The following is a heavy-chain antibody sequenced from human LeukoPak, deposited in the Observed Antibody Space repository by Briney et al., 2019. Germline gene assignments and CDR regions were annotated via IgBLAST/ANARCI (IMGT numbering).Heavy chain of an antibody. J-gene: IGHJ3*02. CDR1: GFTFSIYA. Sequence: GGSLRLSCAASGFTFSIYAMTWVRQAPGKGLEWVSAISGSGGSTYYADSVKGRFTISRDNSKNTLYLQMNSLRAEDTAVYYCAKGMVRGVIIGAFDIWGQGTMVTDSS. V-gene: IGHV3-23*01. CDR3: AKGMVRGVIIGAFDI. D-gene: IGHD3-10*01. CDR2: ISGSGGST.